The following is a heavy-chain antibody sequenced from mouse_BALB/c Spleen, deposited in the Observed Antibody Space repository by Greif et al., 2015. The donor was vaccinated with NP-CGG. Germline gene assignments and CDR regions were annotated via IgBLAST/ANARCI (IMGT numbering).Heavy chain of an antibody. CDR1: GFNIKDTY. D-gene: IGHD1-2*01. Sequence: VQLQQSGAELVKPGASVKLSCTASGFNIKDTYMHRVKQRPEQGLEWIGGIDPANGNTKYDPKFQGKATITADTSSNTAYLQLSSLTSEDTAVYYCARAITTAYWGQGTLVTVSA. J-gene: IGHJ3*01. V-gene: IGHV14-3*02. CDR2: IDPANGNT. CDR3: ARAITTAY.